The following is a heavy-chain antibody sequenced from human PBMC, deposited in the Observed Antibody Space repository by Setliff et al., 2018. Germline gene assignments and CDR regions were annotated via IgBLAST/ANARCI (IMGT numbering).Heavy chain of an antibody. CDR1: GDSMNSGVYY. J-gene: IGHJ6*03. D-gene: IGHD6-19*01. CDR3: ARYPRRGNGWYPYYVDV. Sequence: SETLSLTCKVSGDSMNSGVYYWAWIRQPPGKGLEWIGRIYSGGTTYYNSSLKSRVTISVDTSKSQFSLRLNSVTAADTAVYFCARYPRRGNGWYPYYVDVWGKGTTVTVSS. CDR2: IYSGGTT. V-gene: IGHV4-39*01.